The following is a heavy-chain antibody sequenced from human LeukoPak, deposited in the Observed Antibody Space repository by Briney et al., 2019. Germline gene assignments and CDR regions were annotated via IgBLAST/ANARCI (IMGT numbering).Heavy chain of an antibody. D-gene: IGHD3/OR15-3a*01. V-gene: IGHV4-61*02. Sequence: SGTLSLTCTVSGGSISSRSYSWSWIRQPPGKGLEWIVRIYTSGSTNYNPSLKSRVTMSVAPSKNQFSLKLSSVLAADTPVYYGARDGVFWTHFYFYNWGEETQVTVSS. CDR1: GGSISSRSYS. J-gene: IGHJ4*02. CDR2: IYTSGST. CDR3: ARDGVFWTHFYFYN.